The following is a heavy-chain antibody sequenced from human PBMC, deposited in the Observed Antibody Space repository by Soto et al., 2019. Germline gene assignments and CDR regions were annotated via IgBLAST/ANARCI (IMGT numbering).Heavy chain of an antibody. CDR3: ASGASRWYPYCFDS. CDR2: IIPYYNTL. D-gene: IGHD6-13*01. Sequence: QAQVVQSGAEVRKPGSSVKLSCKASEGTFNSYAIAWVRQAPGQGLEWMGGIIPYYNTLNYAQKFQDRVTITADDSTSTVYMELSSLRSDDTAVYFCASGASRWYPYCFDSWAHGTLVTVSS. CDR1: EGTFNSYA. V-gene: IGHV1-69*01. J-gene: IGHJ4*01.